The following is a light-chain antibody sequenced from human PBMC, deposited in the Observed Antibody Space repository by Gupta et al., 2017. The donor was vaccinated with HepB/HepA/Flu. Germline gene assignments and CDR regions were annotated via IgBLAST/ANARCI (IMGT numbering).Light chain of an antibody. CDR3: QQYHSYSRT. CDR1: QSISNW. CDR2: KAS. V-gene: IGKV1-5*03. Sequence: DIQMTQSPSTLSASVGDRVTITCRASQSISNWLAWYQQKPGKAPNLLIYKASSLESGVPSRFSGSGSETEFTLTISSLKPDDFATYYCQQYHSYSRTFGQGTKVEIK. J-gene: IGKJ1*01.